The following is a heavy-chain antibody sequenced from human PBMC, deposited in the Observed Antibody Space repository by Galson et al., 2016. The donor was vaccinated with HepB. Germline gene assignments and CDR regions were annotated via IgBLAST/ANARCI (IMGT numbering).Heavy chain of an antibody. CDR1: GFTFSRYN. J-gene: IGHJ4*02. D-gene: IGHD3-22*01. CDR2: IWFDGSNK. Sequence: LRLSCAASGFTFSRYNMHWVRQAPGKGLEWVAVIWFDGSNKYYGDSVKGRFTISRDNSKNTLYLQMNSLRAEDTAVYYCARDHYDSGAYYYDSWGQGTLVTVSS. CDR3: ARDHYDSGAYYYDS. V-gene: IGHV3-33*08.